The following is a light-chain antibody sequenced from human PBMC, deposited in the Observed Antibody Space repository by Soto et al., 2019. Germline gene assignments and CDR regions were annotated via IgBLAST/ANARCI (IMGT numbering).Light chain of an antibody. V-gene: IGLV1-44*01. Sequence: QSVLTQPPSASGTPGQRVTISCSGSTSNIGSNTVIWYQQLPGTAPKLLIFGSNQRPSGVPDRISVSQSGTSASLAISGLQSEDEADYYCSTWDDSLNGHVVFGGGTKLTVL. CDR2: GSN. J-gene: IGLJ2*01. CDR3: STWDDSLNGHVV. CDR1: TSNIGSNT.